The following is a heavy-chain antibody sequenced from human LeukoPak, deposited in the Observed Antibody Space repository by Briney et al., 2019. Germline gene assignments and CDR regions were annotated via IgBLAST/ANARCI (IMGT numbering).Heavy chain of an antibody. Sequence: GGSLRLSCAASGFTFDDYDMSWVRQVPGKGLEWVSGITYNGDKTGYADSVKDRFAISRDNTKNSLYLQMNSLRAEDTALYYCARDPFCSSTAGCNFEDWFDPWGPGTLVTVSS. V-gene: IGHV3-20*04. J-gene: IGHJ5*02. CDR1: GFTFDDYD. D-gene: IGHD2-2*01. CDR3: ARDPFCSSTAGCNFEDWFDP. CDR2: ITYNGDKT.